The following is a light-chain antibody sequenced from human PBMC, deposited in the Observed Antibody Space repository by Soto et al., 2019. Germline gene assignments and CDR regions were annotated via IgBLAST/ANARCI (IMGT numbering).Light chain of an antibody. CDR2: GNT. CDR3: QSYDSSLSGDV. J-gene: IGLJ1*01. Sequence: QSVLTQPPSVSGAPGQRVTISCTGSSSNIGAGYDVHWYQQLPGTAPKLLIYGNTNRPSGVPDRISGSKSGTSASLAISGLQAEDETDYYCQSYDSSLSGDVFGTWTKVTVL. V-gene: IGLV1-40*01. CDR1: SSNIGAGYD.